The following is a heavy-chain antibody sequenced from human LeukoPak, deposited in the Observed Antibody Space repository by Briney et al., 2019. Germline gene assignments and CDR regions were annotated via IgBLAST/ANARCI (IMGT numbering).Heavy chain of an antibody. CDR2: ISGSGGRT. J-gene: IGHJ4*02. D-gene: IGHD6-19*01. CDR1: GFTFSSDA. CDR3: AKDEDRIAVAGQFDY. V-gene: IGHV3-23*01. Sequence: VGSLRLSCAASGFTFSSDAMSWGRQAPGKGLGWVSAISGSGGRTYYADSVKGRFTISRDNSKNTLYLQMNSLRAEDTAVYYCAKDEDRIAVAGQFDYWGQGTLVTVSS.